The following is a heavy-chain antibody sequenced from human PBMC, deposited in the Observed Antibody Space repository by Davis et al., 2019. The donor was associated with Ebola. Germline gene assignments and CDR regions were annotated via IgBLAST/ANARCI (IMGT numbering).Heavy chain of an antibody. CDR2: IWYDGSNK. Sequence: PGGSLRLSCAASGFTFSSYGMHWVRQAPGKGLEWVAVIWYDGSNKYYADSVKGRFTISRDNSKNTVNVQMNSLRVEDTALYYCAKDRSLGQYSSGWHYFGSWGQGTLVTVSS. D-gene: IGHD6-19*01. CDR1: GFTFSSYG. V-gene: IGHV3-30*02. J-gene: IGHJ4*02. CDR3: AKDRSLGQYSSGWHYFGS.